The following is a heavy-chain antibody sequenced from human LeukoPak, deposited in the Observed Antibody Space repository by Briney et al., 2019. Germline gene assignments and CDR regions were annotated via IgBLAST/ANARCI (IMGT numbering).Heavy chain of an antibody. CDR1: GGSISSYY. J-gene: IGHJ5*02. CDR2: LYYSGST. Sequence: PSETLSLTCTVSGGSISSYYWSWIRQPPGKGLEWIGYLYYSGSTNYNPSLKSRVTISVDTSKNQFSLKLSSVTAADTAVYYCASLHGYGSGRPWGQGTLVTVSS. CDR3: ASLHGYGSGRP. D-gene: IGHD3-10*01. V-gene: IGHV4-59*08.